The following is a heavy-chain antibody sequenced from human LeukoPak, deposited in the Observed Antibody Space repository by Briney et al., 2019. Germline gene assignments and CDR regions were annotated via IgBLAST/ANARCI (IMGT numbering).Heavy chain of an antibody. Sequence: GRSLRLACEASGFTFGGYGMHWVRQAPGKGLEWLAVISFNGGTQYYADSVKARFIISRDSSKSTLYLQMNSLRPEDTAVYHCAKEDLSGNYYYFDYWGQGTLVTVSS. CDR1: GFTFGGYG. CDR3: AKEDLSGNYYYFDY. D-gene: IGHD1-26*01. V-gene: IGHV3-30*18. J-gene: IGHJ4*02. CDR2: ISFNGGTQ.